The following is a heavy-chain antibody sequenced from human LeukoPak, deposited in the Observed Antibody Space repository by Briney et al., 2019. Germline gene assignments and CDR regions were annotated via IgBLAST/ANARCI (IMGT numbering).Heavy chain of an antibody. J-gene: IGHJ4*02. V-gene: IGHV3-66*01. CDR1: GFTVSNNH. CDR2: IYNDGTT. CDR3: AREKSQYEY. D-gene: IGHD2/OR15-2a*01. Sequence: QTGGSRRLSCAASGFTVSNNHMSWVRQAPGKGLEWVSVIYNDGTTYYADSVKGRFTSSRDTSKNTLYLQMDSLRAEDTAVYYCAREKSQYEYWGQGTLVIVSS.